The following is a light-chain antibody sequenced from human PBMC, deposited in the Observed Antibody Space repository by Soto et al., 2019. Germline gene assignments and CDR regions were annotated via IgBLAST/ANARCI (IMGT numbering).Light chain of an antibody. CDR2: DTS. J-gene: IGKJ5*01. CDR3: QQYNNWPTIT. V-gene: IGKV3-15*01. CDR1: QSVSIK. Sequence: EIVMTQSPATLSVSPGERATLSCRASQSVSIKLAWYQQKPGQAARLLIYDTSTRANGIPVRFSGSGSGTELTLTISSLQSEDFAVYYCQQYNNWPTITFGQGTRLEIK.